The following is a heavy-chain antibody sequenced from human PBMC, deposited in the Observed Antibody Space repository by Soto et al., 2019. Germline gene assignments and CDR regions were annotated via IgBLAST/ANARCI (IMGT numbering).Heavy chain of an antibody. CDR2: ISAYNGNT. Sequence: ASVKVSCKASGYTFTSYGISWLLQAPGQGLEWMGWISAYNGNTNYAQKLQGRVTMTTDTSTSTAYMELRSLRSDDTAVYYCARPRNDYYYYGMDVWGQGTTVTVSS. J-gene: IGHJ6*02. CDR1: GYTFTSYG. CDR3: ARPRNDYYYYGMDV. V-gene: IGHV1-18*01.